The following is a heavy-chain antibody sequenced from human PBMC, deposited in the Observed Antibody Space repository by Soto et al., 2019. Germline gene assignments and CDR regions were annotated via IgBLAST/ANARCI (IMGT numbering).Heavy chain of an antibody. CDR1: GGSISSYY. J-gene: IGHJ5*02. Sequence: QVQLQESGPGLVKPSETPSLTCTVSGGSISSYYWSWIRQPPGKGLEWIGYIYYSGSTHYNPSPKSRVTISVDTSKQQSALQLSSVSGAATGVYYYASHPSYGDYDWFDPWGQGALVTVSS. D-gene: IGHD4-17*01. CDR3: ASHPSYGDYDWFDP. V-gene: IGHV4-59*08. CDR2: IYYSGST.